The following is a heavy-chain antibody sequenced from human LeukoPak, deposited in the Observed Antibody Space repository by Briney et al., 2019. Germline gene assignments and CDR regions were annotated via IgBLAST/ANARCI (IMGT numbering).Heavy chain of an antibody. V-gene: IGHV3-11*01. CDR2: ISNSGSTI. CDR1: GFSFSDYY. Sequence: GGSLRLSCAASGFSFSDYYMSWVRQAPGKGLEWISYISNSGSTIYYPDSVKGRFTISRDNARNSLYLQMNSLRAEDTAVYYCAKRGIAVAGTSHWGQGTLVTVSS. D-gene: IGHD6-19*01. CDR3: AKRGIAVAGTSH. J-gene: IGHJ4*02.